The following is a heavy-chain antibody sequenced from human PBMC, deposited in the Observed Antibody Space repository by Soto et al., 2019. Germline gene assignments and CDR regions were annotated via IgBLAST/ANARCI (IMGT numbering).Heavy chain of an antibody. J-gene: IGHJ5*02. CDR2: IYWDDDK. Sequence: QITLKESGPALVKPTQTLTLTCTLSGLSLRTDGVRVGWIRQTPGKALEWLAIIYWDDDKLYNPSLNNRLTITKDTSKDQVVLTMTNMDRVDTGTYYCAHRYRKRFDPWGQGIXVTVSS. D-gene: IGHD3-16*02. CDR1: GLSLRTDGVR. V-gene: IGHV2-5*02. CDR3: AHRYRKRFDP.